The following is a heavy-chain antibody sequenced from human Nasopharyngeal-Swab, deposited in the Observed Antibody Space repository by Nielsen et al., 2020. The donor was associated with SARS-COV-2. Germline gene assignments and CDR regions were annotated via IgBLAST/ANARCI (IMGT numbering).Heavy chain of an antibody. J-gene: IGHJ5*02. Sequence: SETLSLTCTASGCSTSSSRYYWGWIRQPPGKGLEWIGSIYYSGSTYYNPSLKSRVTISVDTSKNQFSLKLSSVTAADTAVYYCAATSVLRFLEWLNNWFDPWGQGTLVTVSS. CDR2: IYYSGST. CDR1: GCSTSSSRYY. D-gene: IGHD3-3*01. CDR3: AATSVLRFLEWLNNWFDP. V-gene: IGHV4-39*01.